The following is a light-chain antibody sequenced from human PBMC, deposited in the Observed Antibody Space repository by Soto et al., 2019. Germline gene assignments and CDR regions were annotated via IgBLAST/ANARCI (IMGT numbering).Light chain of an antibody. Sequence: EIVLTQSTATLSVSPGERATLSRGATQSVSSNTAGCHQKPRQAPRLLIYGASTRAAGIPARFCGSGSGTEFTITTSSLQSEDFAVYYCQQYNNWPRTFGQGTKVDIK. CDR1: QSVSSN. CDR2: GAS. CDR3: QQYNNWPRT. V-gene: IGKV3-15*01. J-gene: IGKJ1*01.